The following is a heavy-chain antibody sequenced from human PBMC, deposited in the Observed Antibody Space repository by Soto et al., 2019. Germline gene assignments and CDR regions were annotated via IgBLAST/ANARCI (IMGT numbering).Heavy chain of an antibody. V-gene: IGHV4-30-4*01. D-gene: IGHD2-2*01. CDR1: GGSISSGEFY. Sequence: SETLSLTCTVSGGSISSGEFYWNWIRQPPGKGLEWIGYIFYSGSTYYNPSLKSRVTTSVDTSKNQFSLKLSSVTAADTAVYYCARQRGSTTPFDPWGQGTLVTVSS. J-gene: IGHJ5*02. CDR3: ARQRGSTTPFDP. CDR2: IFYSGST.